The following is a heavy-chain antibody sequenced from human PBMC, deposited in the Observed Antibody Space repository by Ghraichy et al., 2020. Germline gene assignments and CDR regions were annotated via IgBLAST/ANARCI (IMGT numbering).Heavy chain of an antibody. D-gene: IGHD5-12*01. J-gene: IGHJ4*02. V-gene: IGHV1-46*03. CDR3: ARGMGLYSGYDPHIPLYYYFDY. Sequence: ASVKVSCKASGYTFTSYYMHWVRQAPGQGLEWMGIINPSGGSTSYAQKFQGRVTMTRDTSTSTVYMELSSLRSEDTAVYYCARGMGLYSGYDPHIPLYYYFDYWGQGTLVTVSS. CDR1: GYTFTSYY. CDR2: INPSGGST.